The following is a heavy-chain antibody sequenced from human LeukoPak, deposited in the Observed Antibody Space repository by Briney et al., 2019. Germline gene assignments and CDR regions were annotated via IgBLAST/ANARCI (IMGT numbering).Heavy chain of an antibody. D-gene: IGHD3-22*01. J-gene: IGHJ4*02. CDR1: GFTFSSYS. CDR2: ISISSSTI. Sequence: GGSLRLSCAASGFTFSSYSMNWVRQAPGKGLEWVSYISISSSTIYYADSVKGRFTISRDNAKNSLYLQMNSLRAEDTAVYYCARVRPEYSSPYFDYWGQGTLVTVSS. V-gene: IGHV3-48*04. CDR3: ARVRPEYSSPYFDY.